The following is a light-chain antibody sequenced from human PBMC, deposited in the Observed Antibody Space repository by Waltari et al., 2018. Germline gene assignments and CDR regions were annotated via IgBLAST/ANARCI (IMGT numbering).Light chain of an antibody. CDR3: HQRSSWPPIT. J-gene: IGKJ5*01. CDR2: DAS. CDR1: QSVNRY. V-gene: IGKV3-11*01. Sequence: VVLTQSPATLSLSPGDRATLSCRASQSVNRYLAWYQQKPGQPPRLLIYDASTRAIGIPARFNGSGSGTDFTLTISSLEAEDFAVYYCHQRSSWPPITFGQGTRLEIK.